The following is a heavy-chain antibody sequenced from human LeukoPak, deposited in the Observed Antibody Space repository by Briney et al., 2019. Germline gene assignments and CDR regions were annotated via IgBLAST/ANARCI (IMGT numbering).Heavy chain of an antibody. J-gene: IGHJ5*02. V-gene: IGHV7-4-1*02. Sequence: GVSVKVSCKASEDTFINYVMNWVRQAPGQGLEWMGWINTKTGNPTYVQGFTGRFVFSLDTSVSTAYLQISSLKAEDYAVYYCASSPTYYDFWSGYRIGVLDPWGQGTLVTVSS. CDR1: EDTFINYV. CDR3: ASSPTYYDFWSGYRIGVLDP. CDR2: INTKTGNP. D-gene: IGHD3-3*01.